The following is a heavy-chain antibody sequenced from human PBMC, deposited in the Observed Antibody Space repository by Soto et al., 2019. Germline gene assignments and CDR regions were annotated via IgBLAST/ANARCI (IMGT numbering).Heavy chain of an antibody. V-gene: IGHV4-59*08. D-gene: IGHD2-15*01. Sequence: QVQLQESGPGLVKPSETLSLTCTVSGGSISSYYWSWIRQPPGKGLEWIGYIYYSGITNYNPSLRGRVTLSVDSTKNQYSLTLSSVTAADTAVYYCARVSAVAAPRGWYYYYYMDVWGKGTTVTVSS. J-gene: IGHJ6*03. CDR2: IYYSGIT. CDR1: GGSISSYY. CDR3: ARVSAVAAPRGWYYYYYMDV.